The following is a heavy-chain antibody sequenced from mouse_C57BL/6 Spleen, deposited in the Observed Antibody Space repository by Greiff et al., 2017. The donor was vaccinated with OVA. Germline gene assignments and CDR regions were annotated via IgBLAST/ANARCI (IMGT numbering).Heavy chain of an antibody. V-gene: IGHV1-62-2*01. CDR3: ARHGEEEASDYEGMDY. J-gene: IGHJ4*01. CDR2: FYPGSGSI. CDR1: VYTCTAYT. Sequence: QVQLQQSVSYLSQPVSSVKLSCKASVYTCTAYTIHWVKQRSGQGLEWIGWFYPGSGSIKYNEKFKDKATLTADKSSSTVYMELSRLTSEDSAVYFCARHGEEEASDYEGMDYWGQGTSVTVSS. D-gene: IGHD2-4*01.